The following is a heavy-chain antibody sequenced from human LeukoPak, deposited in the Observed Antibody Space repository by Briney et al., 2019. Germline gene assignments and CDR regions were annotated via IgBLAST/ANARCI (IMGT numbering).Heavy chain of an antibody. D-gene: IGHD6-13*01. V-gene: IGHV3-23*01. Sequence: GGSLRLSCAASGFTFRSHAMSWVRRAPGRGLEWVSAIRGDGATMFYADSVKGRITVSRDNSKNTLYLQMNSLRAEDTAVYYCASRKAAASILAFDYWGQGTLVTVSS. CDR1: GFTFRSHA. J-gene: IGHJ4*02. CDR3: ASRKAAASILAFDY. CDR2: IRGDGATM.